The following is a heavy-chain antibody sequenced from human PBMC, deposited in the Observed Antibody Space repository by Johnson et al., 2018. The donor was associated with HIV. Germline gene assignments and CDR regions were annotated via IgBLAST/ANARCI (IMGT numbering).Heavy chain of an antibody. CDR1: GFTVSNNY. J-gene: IGHJ3*02. CDR2: IYSGGST. CDR3: ARDGESQQLPLGDAFDI. D-gene: IGHD6-13*01. Sequence: EVQLMESGGGLVQSGGSLRLSCGASGFTVSNNYMNWVRQAPGKGLEWVSVIYSGGSTYYADSVKGRFTISRDNSKNTLYLQMNSLGAEDTAVYYCARDGESQQLPLGDAFDIWGQGTMVIVSS. V-gene: IGHV3-66*01.